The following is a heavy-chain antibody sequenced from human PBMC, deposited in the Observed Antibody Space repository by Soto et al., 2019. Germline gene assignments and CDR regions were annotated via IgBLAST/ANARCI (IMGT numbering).Heavy chain of an antibody. J-gene: IGHJ6*03. CDR2: IIPICGTA. V-gene: IGHV1-8*02. D-gene: IGHD2-15*01. Sequence: GASVKVSCKASGGTFSSYAISWVRQAPGQGLEWMGGIIPICGTAGYAQKFQGRVTMTRNTSISTAYMELSSLRSEDTAVYYCARAQRVVAATHYYYYMDVWGKGTTVTVSS. CDR1: GGTFSSYA. CDR3: ARAQRVVAATHYYYYMDV.